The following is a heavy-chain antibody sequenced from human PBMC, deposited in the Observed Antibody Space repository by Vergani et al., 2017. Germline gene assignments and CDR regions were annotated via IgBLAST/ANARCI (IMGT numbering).Heavy chain of an antibody. D-gene: IGHD2-2*02. V-gene: IGHV3-23*04. CDR2: ISGSGGST. CDR1: GFTFSSYE. J-gene: IGHJ4*02. CDR3: ARDSTIVVVPAAINAAGDY. Sequence: EVQLVESGGGLAQPGGSLRLSCAASGFTFSSYEMNWVRQAPGKGLEWVSAISGSGGSTYYADSVKGRFTISRDNSKNTLYLQMNSLRAEDTAVYYCARDSTIVVVPAAINAAGDYWGQGTLVTVSS.